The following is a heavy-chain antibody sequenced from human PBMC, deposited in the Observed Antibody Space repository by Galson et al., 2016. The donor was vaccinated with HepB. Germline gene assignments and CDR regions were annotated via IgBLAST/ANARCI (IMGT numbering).Heavy chain of an antibody. CDR1: GFTFNTYA. V-gene: IGHV3-23*01. CDR2: ISHTGGST. J-gene: IGHJ4*02. Sequence: SLRLSCAASGFTFNTYAMSWVRQAPGKRLEWISAISHTGGSTFYGDSVKGRFTIPRDNSRNTLYLQMSSLRAEDTAVYYCTKDVYSSGWHNYWGQGTLVTVSS. D-gene: IGHD6-19*01. CDR3: TKDVYSSGWHNY.